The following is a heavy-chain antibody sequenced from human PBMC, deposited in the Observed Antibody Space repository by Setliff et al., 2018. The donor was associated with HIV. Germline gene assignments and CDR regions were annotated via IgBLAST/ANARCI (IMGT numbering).Heavy chain of an antibody. Sequence: GGSLRLSCAASGFTFDDYAVHWVRQAPEKGLEWVSGISWNSGSIDYADSVKGRFTISRDNAKNSLYLQMNSLRAEDTALYYCAKGGYGSGSYHYFDYWGQGTLVTSPQ. D-gene: IGHD3-10*01. V-gene: IGHV3-9*01. J-gene: IGHJ4*02. CDR1: GFTFDDYA. CDR3: AKGGYGSGSYHYFDY. CDR2: ISWNSGSI.